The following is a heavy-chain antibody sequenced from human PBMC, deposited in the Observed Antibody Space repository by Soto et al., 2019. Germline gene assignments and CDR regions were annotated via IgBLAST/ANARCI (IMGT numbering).Heavy chain of an antibody. CDR2: ISGSGGST. D-gene: IGHD5-12*01. V-gene: IGHV3-23*01. CDR3: AKGYSGYDETLFDH. J-gene: IGHJ4*02. Sequence: GGSLRLSCAASGFIFSSYAMNWVRQAPGKGPEWVSVISGSGGSTYYADSVKGRFTVSRDNSKNTLYLQMNSLRVEDTAVYYCAKGYSGYDETLFDHWGQGTLVTVSS. CDR1: GFIFSSYA.